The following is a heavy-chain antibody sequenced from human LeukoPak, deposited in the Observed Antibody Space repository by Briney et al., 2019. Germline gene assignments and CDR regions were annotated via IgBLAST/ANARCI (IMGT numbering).Heavy chain of an antibody. D-gene: IGHD1-26*01. CDR2: IYYSGST. CDR1: GGSISSYY. Sequence: PSETLSLTCTVSGGSISSYYWSWIRQPPGKGLEWIGYIYYSGSTNYNPSLKSRVTISVDTSKNQFSLKLRSVTAADAAVFYCASTGVGASSSDFDYWGQGTLVTVFS. J-gene: IGHJ4*02. CDR3: ASTGVGASSSDFDY. V-gene: IGHV4-59*08.